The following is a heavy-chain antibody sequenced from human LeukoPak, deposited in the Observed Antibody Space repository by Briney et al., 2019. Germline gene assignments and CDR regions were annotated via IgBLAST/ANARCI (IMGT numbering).Heavy chain of an antibody. V-gene: IGHV3-30*18. Sequence: GGSLRLSCAASGFTFSSYSMHWVRQAPGKGLEWVAVMSYDGSHKYYADSVKGRFTISRDNSRNTLYLQMNSLRAEDTAVYYCAKDGSPDGQDYFDFWGQGTLVAVSS. CDR3: AKDGSPDGQDYFDF. D-gene: IGHD4-17*01. J-gene: IGHJ4*02. CDR2: MSYDGSHK. CDR1: GFTFSSYS.